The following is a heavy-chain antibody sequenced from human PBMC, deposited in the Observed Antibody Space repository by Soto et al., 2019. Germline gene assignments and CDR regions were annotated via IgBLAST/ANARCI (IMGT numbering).Heavy chain of an antibody. CDR2: INGDGSTT. Sequence: EVQLVESGGGLVQPGGSLKLSCAASGITFAGYWMHWVRQTPGKGLVWVSRINGDGSTTFYADSVKGRFTISRDNAKSTLYLQMNSLRAEDTAVYYCASVFCTNGICSSFDYWGQGTLVTVSS. CDR3: ASVFCTNGICSSFDY. V-gene: IGHV3-74*01. D-gene: IGHD2-8*01. CDR1: GITFAGYW. J-gene: IGHJ4*02.